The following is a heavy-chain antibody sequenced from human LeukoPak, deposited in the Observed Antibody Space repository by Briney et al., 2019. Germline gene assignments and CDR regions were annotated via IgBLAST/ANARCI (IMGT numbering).Heavy chain of an antibody. D-gene: IGHD6-19*01. V-gene: IGHV4-59*08. CDR1: GGSFSTYY. CDR2: IYGSGST. Sequence: SETLSLTCTVSGGSFSTYYWSWIRQPPGKGLEWIGYIYGSGSTHYDPSLRSRVTISEDTSKNQFSLKLTSVTAADTAVYYCARNVGWYSHDSWGQGTLVTVSS. J-gene: IGHJ4*02. CDR3: ARNVGWYSHDS.